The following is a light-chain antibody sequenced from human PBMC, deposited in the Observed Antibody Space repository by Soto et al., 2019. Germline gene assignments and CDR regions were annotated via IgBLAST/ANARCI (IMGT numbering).Light chain of an antibody. J-gene: IGKJ1*01. Sequence: EIVLTQSPGTLSLSPGERATLSCRASQSIISRFLAWYQQKPGQAPRLLIYGASSRAGGIPDRFSGSGSGTDFTLTISRLEPEDFAMYYCQQYHNSPRTFGQGTKVEIK. V-gene: IGKV3-20*01. CDR1: QSIISRF. CDR2: GAS. CDR3: QQYHNSPRT.